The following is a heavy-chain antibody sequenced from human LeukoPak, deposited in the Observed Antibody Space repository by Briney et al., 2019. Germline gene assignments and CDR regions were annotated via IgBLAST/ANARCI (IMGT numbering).Heavy chain of an antibody. J-gene: IGHJ4*02. CDR2: IYSGGST. CDR1: GFTVSSNY. Sequence: GGSLRLSCAASGFTVSSNYMSWVRQAPGKGLEWVSVIYSGGSTYYADSVKGRFTISRDNSKNTLYLQVNSLRAEDTAVYYCARMNYGDSRFDYWGQGTLVTVSS. D-gene: IGHD4-17*01. V-gene: IGHV3-66*01. CDR3: ARMNYGDSRFDY.